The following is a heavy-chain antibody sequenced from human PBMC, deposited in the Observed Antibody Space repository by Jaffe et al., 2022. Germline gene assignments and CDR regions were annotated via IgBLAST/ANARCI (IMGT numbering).Heavy chain of an antibody. J-gene: IGHJ4*02. CDR2: IYHSGST. Sequence: QVQLQESGPGLVKPSETLSLTCAVSGYSISSGYYWGWIRQPPGKGLEWIGSIYHSGSTYYNPSLKSRVTISVDTSKNQFSLKLSSVTAADTAVYYCARRRDGYNYMRNGFDYWGQGTLVTVSS. CDR1: GYSISSGYY. D-gene: IGHD5-12*01. CDR3: ARRRDGYNYMRNGFDY. V-gene: IGHV4-38-2*01.